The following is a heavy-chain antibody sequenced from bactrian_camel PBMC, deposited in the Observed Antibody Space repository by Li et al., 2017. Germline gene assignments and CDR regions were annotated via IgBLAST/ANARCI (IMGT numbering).Heavy chain of an antibody. J-gene: IGHJ4*01. CDR1: EYTLTLNKC. Sequence: HVQLVESGGGSVQAGGSLSVSCASSEYTLTLNKCVVWFRQAPGKDREGVATISGSSGTTYYSGPVKGRFTVSQDTANDTIYLHMNNLKPEDTGMYYCAADRCYPGWSRSGDEFPYWGRGTQVTVS. CDR2: ISGSSGTT. CDR3: AADRCYPGWSRSGDEFPY. V-gene: IGHV3-3*01. D-gene: IGHD1*01.